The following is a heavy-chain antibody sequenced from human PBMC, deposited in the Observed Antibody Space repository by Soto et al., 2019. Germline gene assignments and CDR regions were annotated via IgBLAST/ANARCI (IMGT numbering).Heavy chain of an antibody. J-gene: IGHJ4*02. Sequence: EVQLVESGGGLVQPGGSLRLSCAASGFTFSSYWMTWVRQAPGKGLEWVANIKQDGSEKYYVDSVKGRFTISRDNAKNSLYLQMNSLGAEDTAVYYCARHTCSGGTCHFDYWGQGTLVSVSS. CDR2: IKQDGSEK. D-gene: IGHD2-15*01. CDR3: ARHTCSGGTCHFDY. V-gene: IGHV3-7*04. CDR1: GFTFSSYW.